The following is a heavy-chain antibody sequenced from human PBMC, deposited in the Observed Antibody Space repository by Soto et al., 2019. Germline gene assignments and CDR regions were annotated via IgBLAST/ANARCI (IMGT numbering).Heavy chain of an antibody. CDR2: INHSGST. CDR3: ARSSTHVDDAPIYY. Sequence: QVQLQQWGAGLFKPSETLSLTCAVYGGSFSGDYCSCIRHPPVKGLEWIGEINHSGSTNSNPSLKSRVTISVDTTKNQFSLKLSSVTAADPAGYYCARSSTHVDDAPIYYWGQSRLVTVSS. D-gene: IGHD3-3*01. V-gene: IGHV4-34*01. CDR1: GGSFSGDY. J-gene: IGHJ4*02.